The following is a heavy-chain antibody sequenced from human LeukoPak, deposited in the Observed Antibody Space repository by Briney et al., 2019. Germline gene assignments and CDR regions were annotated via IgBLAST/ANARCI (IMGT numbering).Heavy chain of an antibody. V-gene: IGHV4-59*01. CDR2: IYDSGST. CDR3: ARGSTDYFNY. Sequence: SETLSLTCNVSGGSISSYYWSWIRQPPGKGLEWIGYIYDSGSTNCNPSLKSRVTISVDTSKNQFSLKVTSVTAADTAVYYCARGSTDYFNYWGQGTLVTVSS. J-gene: IGHJ4*02. CDR1: GGSISSYY.